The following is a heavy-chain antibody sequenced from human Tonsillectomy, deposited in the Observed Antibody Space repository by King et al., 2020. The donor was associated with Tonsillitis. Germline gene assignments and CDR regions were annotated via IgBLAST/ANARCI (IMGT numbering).Heavy chain of an antibody. V-gene: IGHV4-39*01. CDR1: GGSISISSYY. D-gene: IGHD4-23*01. Sequence: QLQESGPGLVKPSETLSLTCTVSGGSISISSYYWGWVRQPPGQGLELIGGILDSGGTHSNPASASRVTISVDTSKSQFSLKLRSVTAADTAVYYCARHLGGNYYFDFWGQGTLVTVSS. CDR3: ARHLGGNYYFDF. J-gene: IGHJ4*02. CDR2: ILDSGGT.